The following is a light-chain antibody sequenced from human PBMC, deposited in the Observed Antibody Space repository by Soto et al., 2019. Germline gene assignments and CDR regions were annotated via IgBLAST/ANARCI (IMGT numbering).Light chain of an antibody. Sequence: SYELTQPPSVSVAPGQTASIPCGGNNFGSNSVHWYQQKPGQAPVLLVYDNSARPSGIPERFSGRNSGNTATLTISRVEAGDEADYYCQVWDRTTDHVFGTGTKVTVL. CDR3: QVWDRTTDHV. J-gene: IGLJ1*01. V-gene: IGLV3-21*02. CDR1: NFGSNS. CDR2: DNS.